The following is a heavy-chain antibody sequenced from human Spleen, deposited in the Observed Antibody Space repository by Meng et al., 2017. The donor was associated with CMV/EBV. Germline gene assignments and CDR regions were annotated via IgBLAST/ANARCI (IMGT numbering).Heavy chain of an antibody. V-gene: IGHV3-23*01. CDR1: GFIFSTYV. Sequence: SLKISCAASGFIFSTYVMTWVRQAPGKGLEWGSAIGGSGDTIYYPDSVKGGYTISRNSTKNSLSLQMNSLRAEDTAVYYCARDCGTGDSAFDIWGQGTMVTVSS. D-gene: IGHD3-10*01. J-gene: IGHJ3*02. CDR2: IGGSGDTI. CDR3: ARDCGTGDSAFDI.